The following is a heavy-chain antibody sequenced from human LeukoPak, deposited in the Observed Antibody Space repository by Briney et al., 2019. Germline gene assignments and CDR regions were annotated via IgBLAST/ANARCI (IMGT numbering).Heavy chain of an antibody. D-gene: IGHD4/OR15-4a*01. CDR1: GLSFSSCS. V-gene: IGHV3-48*01. CDR2: IYVGSSLT. CDR3: ARGHPDYASAYYFDY. J-gene: IGHJ4*02. Sequence: PGGSLRLSCAASGLSFSSCSMNWVRQAPGKGLEWIAYIYVGSSLTFYADSVKGRFAISRDNAKNSLYLHMNSLTAEDTAVYYCARGHPDYASAYYFDYWGQGTPVTVSS.